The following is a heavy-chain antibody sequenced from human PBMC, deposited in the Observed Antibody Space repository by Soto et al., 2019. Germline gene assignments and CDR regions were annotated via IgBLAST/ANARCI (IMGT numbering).Heavy chain of an antibody. J-gene: IGHJ4*02. CDR2: INPSGGST. D-gene: IGHD5-18*01. Sequence: ASVKVSCKASGYTFTSSYMHWVRQAPGQGLEWMGIINPSGGSTSYAQKFQGRATMTRDTSTSTVYMELSSLRSEDTAVYYCERGGVDTAMVSYIDYWGQGTLVTVSS. V-gene: IGHV1-46*01. CDR3: ERGGVDTAMVSYIDY. CDR1: GYTFTSSY.